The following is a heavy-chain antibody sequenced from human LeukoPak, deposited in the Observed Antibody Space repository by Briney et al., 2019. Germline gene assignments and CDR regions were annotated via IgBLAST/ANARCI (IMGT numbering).Heavy chain of an antibody. CDR1: GFTFSSYS. V-gene: IGHV3-21*01. D-gene: IGHD4-11*01. Sequence: GGSLRLSCAASGFTFSSYSMSWVRQAPGKGLEWVSSISSSSSYIYYADSVKGRFTISRDNAKNSLYLQMNSLRAEDTAVYYCARRHDYSNYPDYWGQGTLVTVSS. CDR2: ISSSSSYI. CDR3: ARRHDYSNYPDY. J-gene: IGHJ4*02.